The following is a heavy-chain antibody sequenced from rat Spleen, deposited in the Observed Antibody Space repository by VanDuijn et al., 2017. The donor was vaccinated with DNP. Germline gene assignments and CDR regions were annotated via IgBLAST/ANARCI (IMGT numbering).Heavy chain of an antibody. V-gene: IGHV5-22*01. D-gene: IGHD4-3*01. Sequence: EVQLVESGGGLVQPGRSLKLSCAASGFTFSDYYMAWVRQAPTKGLEWVASIRYDGDITYYRDSVKGRFTISRDNAKSTLYLQMNSLRSEDMATYYCVRWNSGHFDYWGQGVMVTVSS. CDR1: GFTFSDYY. J-gene: IGHJ2*01. CDR2: IRYDGDIT. CDR3: VRWNSGHFDY.